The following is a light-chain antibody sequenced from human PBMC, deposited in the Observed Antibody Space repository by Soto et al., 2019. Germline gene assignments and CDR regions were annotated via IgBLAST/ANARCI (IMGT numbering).Light chain of an antibody. V-gene: IGKV1-39*01. CDR2: GAS. CDR1: QSINTY. CDR3: QESYSFLWGT. Sequence: DIQMTQSPSSLSAFVGDRVTITCRTSQSINTYLNWYQQKPGKAPKLLIYGASSLQTGVPLRFSGSGSGTDFTLTITSLQPEDFATYYCQESYSFLWGTCGQGTKVDIK. J-gene: IGKJ1*01.